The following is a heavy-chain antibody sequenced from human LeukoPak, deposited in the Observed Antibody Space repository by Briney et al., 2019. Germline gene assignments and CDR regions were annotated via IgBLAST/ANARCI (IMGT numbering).Heavy chain of an antibody. CDR2: IYTSGST. D-gene: IGHD3-16*02. V-gene: IGHV4-4*07. J-gene: IGHJ4*02. CDR1: GGSISSYY. CDR3: ARDRGELSLYLFDY. Sequence: SETLSLTCTVSGGSISSYYWSWIRQPAGKGLEWIGRIYTSGSTNYNPSLKSRVTMSVDTSKNQFSLKLSSVTAADTAVYYCARDRGELSLYLFDYWGQGTLVTVSS.